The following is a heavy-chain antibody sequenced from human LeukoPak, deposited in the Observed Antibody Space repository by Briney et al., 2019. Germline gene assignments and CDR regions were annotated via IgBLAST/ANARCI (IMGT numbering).Heavy chain of an antibody. CDR2: ISHSGST. CDR1: GGSFSGYY. Sequence: RTSETLSLTCAVYGGSFSGYYWSWIRQPPGKGLEWIGEISHSGSTNYNPSLKSRVTISIDTSKNQFSLNLNSVTAADTAVYYCAKSNGYGLIDIWGQGTMVTVSS. V-gene: IGHV4-34*01. D-gene: IGHD3-22*01. CDR3: AKSNGYGLIDI. J-gene: IGHJ3*02.